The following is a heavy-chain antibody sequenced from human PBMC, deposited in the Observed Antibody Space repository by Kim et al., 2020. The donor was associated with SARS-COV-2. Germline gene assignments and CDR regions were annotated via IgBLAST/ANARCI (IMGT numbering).Heavy chain of an antibody. D-gene: IGHD3-10*01. Sequence: SPSFRGQVTISADKSISTAYLQWSSLKASDTAMYYCARQEAYGSGSYEDYWGQGTLVTVSS. V-gene: IGHV5-51*01. CDR3: ARQEAYGSGSYEDY. J-gene: IGHJ4*02.